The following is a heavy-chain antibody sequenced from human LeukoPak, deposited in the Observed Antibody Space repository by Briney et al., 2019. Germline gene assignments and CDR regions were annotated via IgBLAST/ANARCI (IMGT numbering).Heavy chain of an antibody. CDR2: IRYDGSNK. D-gene: IGHD1-26*01. Sequence: GGSLRLSCAASGFTFSSYGMHWVRQAPGKGLEWVAFIRYDGSNKYYADSVKGRFTISRDNSKNTLYLQMNSLRAEDTAVYYCAKEGGSGSYYNYYMDVWGKGTTVTISS. V-gene: IGHV3-30*02. CDR1: GFTFSSYG. J-gene: IGHJ6*03. CDR3: AKEGGSGSYYNYYMDV.